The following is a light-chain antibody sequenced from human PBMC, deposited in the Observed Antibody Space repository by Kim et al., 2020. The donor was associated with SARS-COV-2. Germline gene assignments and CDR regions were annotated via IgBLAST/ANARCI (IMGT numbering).Light chain of an antibody. J-gene: IGLJ3*02. CDR2: GKN. CDR3: NSRDSSGNHLV. CDR1: SLRSYY. V-gene: IGLV3-19*01. Sequence: SSELTQDPAVSVALGQTVRITCQGDSLRSYYASWYQQKPGQAPVLVIYGKNNRPSGIQDRFSGSSSGKTASLTITGAQAEDEADYYCNSRDSSGNHLVFG.